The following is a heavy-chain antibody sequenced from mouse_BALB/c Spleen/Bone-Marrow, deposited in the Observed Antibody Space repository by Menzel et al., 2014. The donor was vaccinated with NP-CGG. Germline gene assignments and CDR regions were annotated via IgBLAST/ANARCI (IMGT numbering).Heavy chain of an antibody. Sequence: VQLQQSGGALVKPGGSLKLSCAASGFTFSDYAVSWVRQSPEKRLEWVAEISNGGNYTYYPDTVTGRFTISRDNAKNTLYLEMSSLRSEDTAMYYCSRNSNYSFDFWGQGTTLTVSS. J-gene: IGHJ2*01. CDR3: SRNSNYSFDF. CDR2: ISNGGNYT. V-gene: IGHV5-9-4*01. CDR1: GFTFSDYA. D-gene: IGHD2-5*01.